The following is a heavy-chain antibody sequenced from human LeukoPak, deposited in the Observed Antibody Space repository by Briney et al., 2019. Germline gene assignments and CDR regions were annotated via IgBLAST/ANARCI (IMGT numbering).Heavy chain of an antibody. CDR3: ARGLLPAPDAFDI. D-gene: IGHD2-2*01. J-gene: IGHJ3*02. V-gene: IGHV3-30*04. CDR1: GFTFSSYT. Sequence: PGRSLRLSCAASGFTFSSYTLHWVRQAPGKGLDWVAVISFDGSTKNYADSVWGRFSISRDNSKNTLYLQMNSLRAEDTAVYYCARGLLPAPDAFDIWGQGTMVTVSS. CDR2: ISFDGSTK.